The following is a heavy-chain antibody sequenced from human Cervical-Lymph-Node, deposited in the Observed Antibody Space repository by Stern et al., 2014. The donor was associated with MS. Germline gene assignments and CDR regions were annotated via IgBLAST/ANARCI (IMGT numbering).Heavy chain of an antibody. V-gene: IGHV3-21*01. J-gene: IGHJ4*02. CDR1: GFTFSHYS. D-gene: IGHD4-17*01. Sequence: EVQLVESGGGLVKPWESLRLSCDASGFTFSHYSINWVRQAPGQGLEWLSSISNNSTHTYYADSVEGRFTISRDSAKDSVSLHMVSLRAEDTAVYYCARARVGDYARSPHLDSWGQGTLVTVSS. CDR3: ARARVGDYARSPHLDS. CDR2: ISNNSTHT.